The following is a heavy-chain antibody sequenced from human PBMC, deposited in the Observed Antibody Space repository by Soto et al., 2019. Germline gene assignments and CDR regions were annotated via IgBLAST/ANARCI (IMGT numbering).Heavy chain of an antibody. V-gene: IGHV4-59*01. Sequence: QVQLQESGPGLVKPSETLSLTCTVSGGSISSYYWSWIRQPPGKGLEWIGYIYYSGSTNYNPSLKSRVTISVDTSKNQFSLKLSSVTAADTAVYYCARGGGYGDYLPQELGAFDIWGQGTMVTVSS. CDR1: GGSISSYY. J-gene: IGHJ3*02. CDR3: ARGGGYGDYLPQELGAFDI. CDR2: IYYSGST. D-gene: IGHD4-17*01.